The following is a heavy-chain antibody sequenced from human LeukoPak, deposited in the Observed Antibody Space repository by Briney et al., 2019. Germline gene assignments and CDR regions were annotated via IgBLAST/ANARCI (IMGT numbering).Heavy chain of an antibody. CDR2: IYTSGST. J-gene: IGHJ4*02. D-gene: IGHD5-12*01. CDR1: GGSISSYY. V-gene: IGHV4-4*07. Sequence: SETLSLTCTVSGGSISSYYWSWIRQPAGKGLEWIGRIYTSGSTNYNPSLKSRVTISVDTSKNQLSLKLSSVTAADTAVYYCARELRSGGSPPSWGQGTLVTVSS. CDR3: ARELRSGGSPPS.